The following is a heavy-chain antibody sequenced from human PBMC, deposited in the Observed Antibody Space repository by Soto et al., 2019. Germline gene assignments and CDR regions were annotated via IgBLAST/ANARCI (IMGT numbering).Heavy chain of an antibody. D-gene: IGHD3-22*01. CDR1: GGSISNYY. CDR3: ARLPAGYYDSSGYYHEGYFQH. J-gene: IGHJ1*01. V-gene: IGHV4-59*08. Sequence: SETLSLTCTVSGGSISNYYWSWIRQPPGKGLEWIGYIYYTGSTNYNPSLKSRVTISVDTSKNHFSLKLSSVTAADTAVYYCARLPAGYYDSSGYYHEGYFQHWGQGTLVTVSS. CDR2: IYYTGST.